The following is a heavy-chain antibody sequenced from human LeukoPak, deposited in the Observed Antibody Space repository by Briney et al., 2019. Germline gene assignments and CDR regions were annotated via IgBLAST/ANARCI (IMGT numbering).Heavy chain of an antibody. CDR1: SGSFSGYY. V-gene: IGHV4-34*01. Sequence: SETLSLTCAVYSGSFSGYYWSWIRQPPGKGLEWIGEINHSGSTNYNPSLKSRVTISVDTSKNQFSLKLSSVTAADTAVYYCARYGPIVVVPAAIGGYYYYGMDVWGQGTTVTVSS. D-gene: IGHD2-2*01. CDR3: ARYGPIVVVPAAIGGYYYYGMDV. J-gene: IGHJ6*02. CDR2: INHSGST.